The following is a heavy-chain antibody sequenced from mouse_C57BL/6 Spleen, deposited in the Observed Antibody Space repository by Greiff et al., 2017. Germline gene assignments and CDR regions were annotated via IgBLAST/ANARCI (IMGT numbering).Heavy chain of an antibody. J-gene: IGHJ2*01. Sequence: QVQLQQPGAELVRPGSSVKLSCKASGYTFTSYWMDWVKQRPGQGLEWIGNIYPSDSETHYNQKFKDKATLTVDKSSSTAYMQLSSLTSEASAVCYCGSGSPSVAAYWGQGTTLTVSS. CDR1: GYTFTSYW. V-gene: IGHV1-61*01. CDR3: GSGSPSVAAY. CDR2: IYPSDSET. D-gene: IGHD1-2*01.